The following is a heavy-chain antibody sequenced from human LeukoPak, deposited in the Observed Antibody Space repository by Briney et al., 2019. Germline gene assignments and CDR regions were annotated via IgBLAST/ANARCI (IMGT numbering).Heavy chain of an antibody. CDR1: GFTFSSYA. J-gene: IGHJ4*02. Sequence: PGGSLRLSCAASGFTFSSYAMTWVRQAPGKGLEWVSAISANSGSTYYADSVRGRFTISRDNSKNTLDLQMSSLGAEDTAIYYCAKYYYSGDSPFDYWGQGTLVTVSS. CDR2: ISANSGST. D-gene: IGHD2-21*02. V-gene: IGHV3-23*01. CDR3: AKYYYSGDSPFDY.